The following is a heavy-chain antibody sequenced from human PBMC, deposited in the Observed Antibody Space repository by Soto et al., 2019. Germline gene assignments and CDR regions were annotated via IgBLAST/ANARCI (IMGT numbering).Heavy chain of an antibody. V-gene: IGHV3-33*01. J-gene: IGHJ6*02. D-gene: IGHD1-26*01. CDR3: ARDRWEFQLFYYGLDV. Sequence: GGALRLSCAASGFTFSNYGMHWVRQAPGKGLEWVAIIWYDGSNDYYVDSVKGRFTISRDNPKNTLSLQMNSLRAEDTAVYYCARDRWEFQLFYYGLDVWGQGTTVAVSS. CDR2: IWYDGSND. CDR1: GFTFSNYG.